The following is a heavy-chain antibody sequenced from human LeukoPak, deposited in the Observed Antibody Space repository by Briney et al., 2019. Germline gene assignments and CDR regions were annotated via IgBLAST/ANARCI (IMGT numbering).Heavy chain of an antibody. CDR3: ARDFLGSYYYYYYMDV. Sequence: GASVKVSRKASGYTFTGYYMHWVRQAPGQGLEWMGRINPNSGGTNYAQKFQGRVTMTRDTSISTAYMELSRLRSDDTAVYYCARDFLGSYYYYYYMDVWGKGTTVTVSS. J-gene: IGHJ6*03. V-gene: IGHV1-2*06. CDR1: GYTFTGYY. D-gene: IGHD3-10*02. CDR2: INPNSGGT.